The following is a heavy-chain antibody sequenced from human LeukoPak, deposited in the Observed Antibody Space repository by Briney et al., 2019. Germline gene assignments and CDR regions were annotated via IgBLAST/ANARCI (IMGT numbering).Heavy chain of an antibody. CDR3: TRGGHDYGGSFDT. CDR1: GASIAIRSYH. CDR2: ISAGGRT. V-gene: IGHV4-61*02. J-gene: IGHJ5*02. Sequence: PSETLSLTCAISGASIAIRSYHWDWVPQPAGSRPEYIPRISAGGRTYYNPSLKSRLTISMDTSKNHVSLRLSSVTAADTAVYYCTRGGHDYGGSFDTWGQGILVTVSS. D-gene: IGHD4-23*01.